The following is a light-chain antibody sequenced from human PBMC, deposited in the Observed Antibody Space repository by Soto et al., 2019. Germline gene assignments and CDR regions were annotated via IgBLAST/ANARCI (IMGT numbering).Light chain of an antibody. Sequence: QSVVNQPPSASGTPGQRVTIACSGSSSNIGRNTVHWYQQLPGTTPKLLIYSNDQRPSGVPDRFSGSKSGSSASLAISGLQSEDEADYYCAAWDDSLNGVVFGGGTKLTVL. CDR1: SSNIGRNT. J-gene: IGLJ2*01. CDR2: SND. CDR3: AAWDDSLNGVV. V-gene: IGLV1-44*01.